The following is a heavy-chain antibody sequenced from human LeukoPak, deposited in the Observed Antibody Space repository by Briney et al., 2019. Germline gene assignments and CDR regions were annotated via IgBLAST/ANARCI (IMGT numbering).Heavy chain of an antibody. CDR2: INTNTGNP. J-gene: IGHJ4*02. CDR3: ARDPGAAVPRYDFDY. V-gene: IGHV7-4-1*02. CDR1: GYTFTGYY. D-gene: IGHD6-13*01. Sequence: ASVKVSCKASGYTFTGYYMHWVRQAPGQGLEWMGWINTNTGNPTYAQGFTGRFVFSLDTSVSTAYLQISSLKAEDTAVYYCARDPGAAVPRYDFDYWGQGTLVTVSS.